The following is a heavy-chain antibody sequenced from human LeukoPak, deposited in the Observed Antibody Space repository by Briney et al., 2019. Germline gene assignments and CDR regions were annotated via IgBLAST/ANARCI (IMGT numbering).Heavy chain of an antibody. D-gene: IGHD3-22*01. CDR3: ARAGGGSGYHDY. CDR2: IKHDGSEK. CDR1: GFPFSGYR. V-gene: IGHV3-7*01. J-gene: IGHJ4*02. Sequence: PGGSLRLSCAASGFPFSGYRMSWVRQAPGKGLEWVANIKHDGSEKYYVDSVKGRFTISRDDAKDSLYLQLNSLRVEDTAVYYCARAGGGSGYHDYWGQGTLVTVFS.